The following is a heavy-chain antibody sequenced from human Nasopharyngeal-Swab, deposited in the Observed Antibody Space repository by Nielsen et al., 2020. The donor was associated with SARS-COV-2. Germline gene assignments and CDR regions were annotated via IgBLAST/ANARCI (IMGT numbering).Heavy chain of an antibody. Sequence: GESLKISCAASGFTFSSYSMNWVRQAPGKGLEWVSSISSSSSYIYYADSVKGRFTISRDNAKNSLYLQMNSLRAGGTAVYYCARDPPPYSSSWYSAYYYYGMDVWGQGTTVTVSS. CDR2: ISSSSSYI. CDR3: ARDPPPYSSSWYSAYYYYGMDV. CDR1: GFTFSSYS. D-gene: IGHD6-13*01. J-gene: IGHJ6*02. V-gene: IGHV3-21*01.